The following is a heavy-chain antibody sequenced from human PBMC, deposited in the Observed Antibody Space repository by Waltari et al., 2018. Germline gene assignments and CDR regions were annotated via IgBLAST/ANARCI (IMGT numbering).Heavy chain of an antibody. Sequence: QAHLVLSGAELKKPGASVKVSCKASGYTFNAFYIHWVRQAPGQGPEWLGWINPASGATRYARQFQGRVTLTADRAIDTAYMELNSLKSDDTAMYYCAREGDYGSYFEFGGQGTLVTVSS. D-gene: IGHD4-17*01. V-gene: IGHV1-2*02. CDR3: AREGDYGSYFEF. CDR2: INPASGAT. J-gene: IGHJ4*02. CDR1: GYTFNAFY.